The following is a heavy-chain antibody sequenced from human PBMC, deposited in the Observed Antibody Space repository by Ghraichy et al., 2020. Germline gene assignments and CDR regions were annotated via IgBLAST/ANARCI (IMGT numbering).Heavy chain of an antibody. V-gene: IGHV3-7*03. J-gene: IGHJ5*02. D-gene: IGHD1-1*01. CDR2: IKQDGSEK. CDR1: GFTFSSYW. Sequence: ETLSLTCAASGFTFSSYWMSWVRQAPGKGLEWVANIKQDGSEKYYVDSVKGRFTISRDNAKNSLYLQMNSLRAEDTAVYYCARPVQLERWFDPWGQGTLVTVSS. CDR3: ARPVQLERWFDP.